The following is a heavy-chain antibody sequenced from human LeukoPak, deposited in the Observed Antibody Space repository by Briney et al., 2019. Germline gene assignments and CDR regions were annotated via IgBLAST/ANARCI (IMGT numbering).Heavy chain of an antibody. Sequence: GGSLRLSCAASGFTFSSYWMNWVRQAPGKGLEWVANIKQDGSEKYYVDSVKGRFTISRDNAKNSLDLQMNSLRAEDTAMHYCATAKLTHVNWGQGALVTVSS. CDR2: IKQDGSEK. D-gene: IGHD3-10*02. CDR3: ATAKLTHVN. V-gene: IGHV3-7*05. CDR1: GFTFSSYW. J-gene: IGHJ4*02.